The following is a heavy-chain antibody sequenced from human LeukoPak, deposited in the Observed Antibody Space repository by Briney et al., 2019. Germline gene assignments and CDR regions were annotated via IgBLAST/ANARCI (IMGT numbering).Heavy chain of an antibody. V-gene: IGHV3-9*01. CDR3: AEAVQLERRGYFDY. Sequence: PGGSLRLSCAASGFTFDDYAMHWVRQAPGKGLEWVSGISWNSGSIGYADSVKGRFTISRDNAKNSLYLQMNSLRAEDTALYYCAEAVQLERRGYFDYWGQGTLVTVSS. D-gene: IGHD1-1*01. CDR1: GFTFDDYA. CDR2: ISWNSGSI. J-gene: IGHJ4*02.